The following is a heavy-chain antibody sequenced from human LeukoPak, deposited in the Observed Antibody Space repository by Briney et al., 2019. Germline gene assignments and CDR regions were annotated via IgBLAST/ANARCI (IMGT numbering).Heavy chain of an antibody. CDR2: IYYSGST. J-gene: IGHJ6*03. CDR3: AGGPRYYDSSGYYLVYYYMDV. Sequence: SETLSLTCTVSGGSISSYYWSWIRQPPGKGLEWIGYIYYSGSTNYNPSLKSRVTISVDTSKNQFSLKLSSVTAADTAVYYCAGGPRYYDSSGYYLVYYYMDVWGKGTTVTVSS. CDR1: GGSISSYY. D-gene: IGHD3-22*01. V-gene: IGHV4-59*01.